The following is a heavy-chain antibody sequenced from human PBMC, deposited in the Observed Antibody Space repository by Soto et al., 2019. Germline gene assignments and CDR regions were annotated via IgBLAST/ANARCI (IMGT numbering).Heavy chain of an antibody. J-gene: IGHJ5*02. Sequence: HPVGSLRLSCAASGFSVSDYAIAWVRQAPGKGLEWVSSLSGSETMRQADSVKGRFTISRDNSKNTVYLQMNNLRVEDTALYYCTKSPRVATVFRWGLDPWGQGT. CDR3: TKSPRVATVFRWGLDP. D-gene: IGHD5-12*01. CDR2: LSGSETM. V-gene: IGHV3-23*01. CDR1: GFSVSDYA.